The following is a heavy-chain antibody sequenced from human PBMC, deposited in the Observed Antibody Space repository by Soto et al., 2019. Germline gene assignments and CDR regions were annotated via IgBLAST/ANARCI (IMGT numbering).Heavy chain of an antibody. D-gene: IGHD3-3*01. Sequence: GGSLRLSCAASGFTFSSYAMSWVRQAPGKGLEWVSAISGSGGSTYYADSVKGRFTISRDNSKNTLYLQMNSLRAEDTAVYYGAKDESPGDFWSGYSSYYYMDVWGKGTTVTVSS. CDR3: AKDESPGDFWSGYSSYYYMDV. CDR2: ISGSGGST. J-gene: IGHJ6*03. V-gene: IGHV3-23*01. CDR1: GFTFSSYA.